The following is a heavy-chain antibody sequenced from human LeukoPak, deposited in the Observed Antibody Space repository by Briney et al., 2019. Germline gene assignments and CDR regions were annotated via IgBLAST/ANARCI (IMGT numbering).Heavy chain of an antibody. CDR3: ARDFVEYSSSWYGRYYYYMDV. Sequence: SVKVSCKASGGTFSSYAISWVRQAPGQGLEWMGGIIPIFGTANYAQKFQGRVTITTDESTSTAYMELSSLRSEDTAVYYCARDFVEYSSSWYGRYYYYMDVWGKGTTVTVSS. CDR2: IIPIFGTA. J-gene: IGHJ6*03. CDR1: GGTFSSYA. D-gene: IGHD6-13*01. V-gene: IGHV1-69*05.